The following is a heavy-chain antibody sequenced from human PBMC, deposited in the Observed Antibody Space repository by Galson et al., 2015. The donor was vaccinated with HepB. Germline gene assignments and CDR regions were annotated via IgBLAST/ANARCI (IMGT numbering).Heavy chain of an antibody. CDR2: ISAYNGNT. Sequence: SVKVSCKASGYTFTSYGISWVRQAPGQGLEWMGWISAYNGNTNYAQKLQGRVTMTTDTSTSTAYMELRSLRSDDTAVYYCARDSRYYYGSGRAVGAFDIWGQGTMVTVSS. D-gene: IGHD3-10*01. J-gene: IGHJ3*02. V-gene: IGHV1-18*01. CDR3: ARDSRYYYGSGRAVGAFDI. CDR1: GYTFTSYG.